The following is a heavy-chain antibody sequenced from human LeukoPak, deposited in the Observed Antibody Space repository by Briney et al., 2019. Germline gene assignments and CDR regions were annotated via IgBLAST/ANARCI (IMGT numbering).Heavy chain of an antibody. CDR2: IWYDGSNK. V-gene: IGHV3-33*06. Sequence: GGSLRLSCAASGFTFSNYGMHWVRQAPGKGLEWVAVIWYDGSNKYYADSVKGRFTISRDNSKNTLYLQMNSLRAEDTAVYYCAKAYGKGTVTNNWFDPWGQGTLVTVSS. J-gene: IGHJ5*02. CDR3: AKAYGKGTVTNNWFDP. CDR1: GFTFSNYG. D-gene: IGHD4-17*01.